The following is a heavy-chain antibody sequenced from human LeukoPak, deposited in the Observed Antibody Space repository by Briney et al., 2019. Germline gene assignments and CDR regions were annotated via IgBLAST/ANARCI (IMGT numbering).Heavy chain of an antibody. V-gene: IGHV4-4*07. CDR3: ARHTSYYYDSSGYSSDAFDI. D-gene: IGHD3-22*01. Sequence: PSETLSLTCTVSGGSISSYYWSWIRQPAGKGLEWIGRIYTSGSTNYNPSLKSRVTMSVDTSKNQFSLKLRSVTAADTAVYYCARHTSYYYDSSGYSSDAFDIWGQGTMVTVSS. CDR2: IYTSGST. J-gene: IGHJ3*02. CDR1: GGSISSYY.